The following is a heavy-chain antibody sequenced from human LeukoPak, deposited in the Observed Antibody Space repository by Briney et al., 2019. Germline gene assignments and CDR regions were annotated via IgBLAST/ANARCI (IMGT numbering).Heavy chain of an antibody. J-gene: IGHJ4*02. V-gene: IGHV3-7*01. CDR2: IKQDGSGK. D-gene: IGHD3-16*02. CDR3: ARAAVISEFDY. CDR1: GFTFSSFW. Sequence: GGSLRLSSAASGFTFSSFWMSWVPQAPGKGLEWVANIKQDGSGKYYVDSVKGRFTISRDNAKNSLYLQMNSLRAEDTAVYYCARAAVISEFDYWGQGTLVTVSS.